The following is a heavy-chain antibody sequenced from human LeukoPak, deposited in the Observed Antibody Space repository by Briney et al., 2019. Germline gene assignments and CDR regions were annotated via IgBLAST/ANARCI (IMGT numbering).Heavy chain of an antibody. D-gene: IGHD3-22*01. CDR3: ARAPVPGGYSGYDSGRIYYDSSGYWFDY. J-gene: IGHJ4*02. CDR1: GGSISSSSYY. Sequence: SETLSLTCTVSGGSISSSSYYWGWIRQPPGKGLEWIGSIYYSGSTYYNPSLKSRVTISVDTSKNQFSLKLSSVTAADTAVYYCARAPVPGGYSGYDSGRIYYDSSGYWFDYWGQGTLVTVSS. V-gene: IGHV4-39*07. CDR2: IYYSGST.